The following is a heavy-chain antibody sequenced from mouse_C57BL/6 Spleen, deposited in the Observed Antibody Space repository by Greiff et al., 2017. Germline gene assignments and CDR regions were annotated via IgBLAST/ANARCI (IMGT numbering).Heavy chain of an antibody. V-gene: IGHV5-4*01. Sequence: EVKVVESGGGLVKPGGSLKLSCAASGFTFSSYAMSWVRQTPEKRLEWVATISDGGSYTYYPDNVKGRFTISRDNAKNNLYLQMSHLKSEDTAMYYCARDPNWAAFDYWGQGTTLTVSS. CDR1: GFTFSSYA. CDR3: ARDPNWAAFDY. CDR2: ISDGGSYT. D-gene: IGHD4-1*01. J-gene: IGHJ2*01.